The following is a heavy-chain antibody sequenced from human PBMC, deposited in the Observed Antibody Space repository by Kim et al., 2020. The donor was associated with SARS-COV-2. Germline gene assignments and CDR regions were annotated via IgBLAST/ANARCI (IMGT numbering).Heavy chain of an antibody. J-gene: IGHJ4*02. Sequence: GGSLRLSCVVSGFNSNNYAMSWVRQAPGKGLEWISAITKYDGRTYYANSVKGRFTISRDISSNTVLLQMNSLRAEDTALYYCAKDHPASGWPTFEYWGRG. CDR3: AKDHPASGWPTFEY. CDR1: GFNSNNYA. V-gene: IGHV3-23*01. CDR2: ITKYDGRT. D-gene: IGHD6-19*01.